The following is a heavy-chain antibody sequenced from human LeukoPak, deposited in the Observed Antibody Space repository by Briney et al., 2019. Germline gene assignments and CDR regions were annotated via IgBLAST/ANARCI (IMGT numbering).Heavy chain of an antibody. V-gene: IGHV3-7*03. D-gene: IGHD4-17*01. CDR3: ARVDYGDYSADY. Sequence: PGGSLRLSCAASGFTFSSYWMSWVRQAPGKVLEWVANIKQDGSEKYYVDSVEGRFTISRDNAKNSLYLQMNSLRAEDTAVYYCARVDYGDYSADYWGQGTLVTVSS. CDR2: IKQDGSEK. J-gene: IGHJ4*02. CDR1: GFTFSSYW.